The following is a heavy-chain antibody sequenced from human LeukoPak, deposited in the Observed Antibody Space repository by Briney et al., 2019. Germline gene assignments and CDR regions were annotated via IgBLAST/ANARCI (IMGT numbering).Heavy chain of an antibody. CDR2: ISGSGGST. CDR1: GFTFSSYG. V-gene: IGHV3-23*01. D-gene: IGHD2-2*01. J-gene: IGHJ4*02. CDR3: AKDSRFGCSSTSCYGDY. Sequence: GGTLRLSCAASGFTFSSYGINWVRQAPGKGLEWVSAISGSGGSTYYADSVKGRFTISRDNSKNTLYLQMSSLRAEDTAVYYCAKDSRFGCSSTSCYGDYWGQGTLVTVSS.